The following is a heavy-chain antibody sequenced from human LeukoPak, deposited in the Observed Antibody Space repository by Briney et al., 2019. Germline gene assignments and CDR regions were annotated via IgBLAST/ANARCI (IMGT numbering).Heavy chain of an antibody. D-gene: IGHD6-13*01. Sequence: GGSLRLSCAASGFTVSINYMSWVRQAPGKGLEWVSSISGSGDSTYYADSVKGRFTISRDNSKNTLYLQMNSLRAEDTAVYYCAVQRTLWQQLLDYWGQGTLVTVSS. CDR3: AVQRTLWQQLLDY. J-gene: IGHJ4*02. CDR2: ISGSGDST. V-gene: IGHV3-23*01. CDR1: GFTVSINY.